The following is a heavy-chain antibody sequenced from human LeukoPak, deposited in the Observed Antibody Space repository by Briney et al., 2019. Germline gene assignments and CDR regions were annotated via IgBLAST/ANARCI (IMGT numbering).Heavy chain of an antibody. CDR3: ARLIWFDP. V-gene: IGHV4-38-2*01. Sequence: SETLSLTCGVSGYSITSGYYWAWIRQPPGKGLEWIGNIYHSGSTYYSPSLKSRVTISIDTSKNQFSLKLSSVTAADTAVYYCARLIWFDPWGQGTLVTVSS. CDR2: IYHSGST. CDR1: GYSITSGYY. J-gene: IGHJ5*02.